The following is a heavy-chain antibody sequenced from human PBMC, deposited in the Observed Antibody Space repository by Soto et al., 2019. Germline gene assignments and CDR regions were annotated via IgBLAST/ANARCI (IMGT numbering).Heavy chain of an antibody. D-gene: IGHD4-17*01. CDR2: IIDSGSST. CDR1: GFTLSTYW. J-gene: IGHJ5*02. V-gene: IGHV3-23*01. CDR3: AKEGPMTTVPRNWFDP. Sequence: GGSLRLSCVASGFTLSTYWMSWVRQAPGKGLEWVSAIIDSGSSTYYADSVKGRFTISRDNSKNTLYLQMNSLRAEDTAVYYCAKEGPMTTVPRNWFDPWGQGTLVTVSS.